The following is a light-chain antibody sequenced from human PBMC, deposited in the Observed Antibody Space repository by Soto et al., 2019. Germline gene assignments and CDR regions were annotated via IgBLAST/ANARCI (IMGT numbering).Light chain of an antibody. CDR2: DNS. Sequence: QSVLTQPPSVSGAPGQRATISCTGSSSNIGAGYDVHWYQQLPGTAPKLLIYDNSNRPSGVPDRFSGSKSGTSASLAITGLQAEDEADYYCQSYDSSLSGWVFGGGTKLTVL. J-gene: IGLJ3*02. V-gene: IGLV1-40*01. CDR3: QSYDSSLSGWV. CDR1: SSNIGAGYD.